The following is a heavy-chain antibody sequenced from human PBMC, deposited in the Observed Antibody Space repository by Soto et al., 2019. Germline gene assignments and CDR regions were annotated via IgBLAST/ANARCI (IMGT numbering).Heavy chain of an antibody. D-gene: IGHD4-17*01. V-gene: IGHV4-59*01. J-gene: IGHJ6*02. CDR2: IYYSGST. Sequence: SETLSLTCTVSGGSISSYYWSWIRQPPGKGLEWIGYIYYSGSTNYNPSLKSRVTISVDTSKNQFSLKLSSVTAADTAVYYCATDYGDYNRRKYYYYGMDVWGQGTTVTVSS. CDR3: ATDYGDYNRRKYYYYGMDV. CDR1: GGSISSYY.